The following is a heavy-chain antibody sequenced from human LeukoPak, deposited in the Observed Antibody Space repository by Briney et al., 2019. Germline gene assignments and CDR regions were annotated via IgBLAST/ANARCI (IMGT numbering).Heavy chain of an antibody. CDR3: ARDREESIAVAGTSDY. D-gene: IGHD6-19*01. Sequence: GASVKVSCKVSGYTLTELSMHWVRQAPGKGLEWMGWISGYKDKTNYAQKFQGRVTMTTDTSTSTAYMELRSLRSDDTAVYYCARDREESIAVAGTSDYWGQGTLVTVSS. V-gene: IGHV1-18*01. CDR1: GYTLTELS. CDR2: ISGYKDKT. J-gene: IGHJ4*02.